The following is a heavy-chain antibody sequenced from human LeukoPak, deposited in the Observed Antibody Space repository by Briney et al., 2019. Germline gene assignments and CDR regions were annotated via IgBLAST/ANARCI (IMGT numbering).Heavy chain of an antibody. J-gene: IGHJ3*02. V-gene: IGHV3-53*05. D-gene: IGHD6-13*01. CDR3: ARDRSINSWYGAFDI. CDR2: IYSGGGT. Sequence: GGSLRLSCAASGFTVSDKYMSWVRQPPGKGLEWVSIIYSGGGTYYADSVKGRFTISRDNSKNTLYLQMNSLRAEDTAVYYCARDRSINSWYGAFDIWGQGTMVTVSS. CDR1: GFTVSDKY.